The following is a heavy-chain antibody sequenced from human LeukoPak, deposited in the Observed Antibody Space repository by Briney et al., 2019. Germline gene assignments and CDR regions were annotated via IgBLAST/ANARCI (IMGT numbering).Heavy chain of an antibody. CDR1: GGSISGYY. J-gene: IGHJ4*02. D-gene: IGHD4-17*01. Sequence: PSETLSLTCTVSGGSISGYYWSWIRQPPGKGLEWIGYIYYSGSTNYNPSLKSRVTISVDTSKNQFSLKLSSVTAADTAVYYCARGDYGDHFDYWGQGTLVTVSS. CDR2: IYYSGST. CDR3: ARGDYGDHFDY. V-gene: IGHV4-59*01.